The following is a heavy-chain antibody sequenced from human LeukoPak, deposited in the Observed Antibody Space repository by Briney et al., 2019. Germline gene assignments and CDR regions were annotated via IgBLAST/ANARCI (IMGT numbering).Heavy chain of an antibody. D-gene: IGHD3-22*01. J-gene: IGHJ4*02. CDR3: ARAAYYYDSSGYPY. CDR1: GFTFSSYS. V-gene: IGHV3-21*01. Sequence: KTGGSLRLSCAASGFTFSSYSMNWVRQAPGKGLEWVSSISSRSSYIYYADSVKGRFTISRDNAKNSLYLQMNSLRAEDTAVYYCARAAYYYDSSGYPYWGQGTLVTVSS. CDR2: ISSRSSYI.